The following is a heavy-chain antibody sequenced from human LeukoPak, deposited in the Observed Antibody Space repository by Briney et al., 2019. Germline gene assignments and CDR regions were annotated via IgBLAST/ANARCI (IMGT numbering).Heavy chain of an antibody. CDR3: ARTPRYNWNMDV. V-gene: IGHV1-46*01. Sequence: ASVKVSCKASGYTFTSYYMHWVRQAPGQGLEWMGIINPSGGSTSYAQKFQGRVTMTRDTSISTAYMELSRLRSDDTAVYYCARTPRYNWNMDVWGKGTTVTVSS. CDR2: INPSGGST. J-gene: IGHJ6*03. CDR1: GYTFTSYY. D-gene: IGHD1-1*01.